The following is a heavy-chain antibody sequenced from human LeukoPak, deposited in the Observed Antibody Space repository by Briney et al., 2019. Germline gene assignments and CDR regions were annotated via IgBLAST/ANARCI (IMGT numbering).Heavy chain of an antibody. D-gene: IGHD3-22*01. Sequence: GGSLRLSCAASGFTFSSYGMHWVRQAPGKGLEWVAFIRYDGSNKYYADSVKGRFTISRDNSKNTLYVQMNSLRAEDTAVYYCAKDPNHYDSSGYYYHTPPLSDYWGQGTLVTVSS. V-gene: IGHV3-30*02. J-gene: IGHJ4*02. CDR2: IRYDGSNK. CDR1: GFTFSSYG. CDR3: AKDPNHYDSSGYYYHTPPLSDY.